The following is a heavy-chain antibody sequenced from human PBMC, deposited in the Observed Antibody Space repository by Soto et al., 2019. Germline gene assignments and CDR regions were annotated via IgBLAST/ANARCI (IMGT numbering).Heavy chain of an antibody. Sequence: EVQLVESGGGLVQPGGSLRLSCAASGFTFSSYDMHWVRQATGKGLEWVSAIGTAGDTYYPGSVKGRFTISRENAKNSLYLQMNSLRAEDTAGYYCARGRESGWLRTYYYYYGMDVWGQGTTVTVSS. CDR2: IGTAGDT. D-gene: IGHD5-12*01. CDR3: ARGRESGWLRTYYYYYGMDV. V-gene: IGHV3-13*01. CDR1: GFTFSSYD. J-gene: IGHJ6*02.